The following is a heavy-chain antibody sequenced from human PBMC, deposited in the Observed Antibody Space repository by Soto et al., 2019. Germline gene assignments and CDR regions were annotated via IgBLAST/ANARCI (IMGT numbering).Heavy chain of an antibody. CDR3: VRDPSVVPAAVILKY. D-gene: IGHD2-2*01. J-gene: IGHJ4*02. V-gene: IGHV3-30-3*01. CDR2: ISYDGSNK. CDR1: GFTFSSYA. Sequence: GGSLRLSCAASGFTFSSYAMHWVRQAPGKGLEWVAVISYDGSNKYYADSVKGRFTISRDNSKNTLYLQMNSLRAEDTAVYYCVRDPSVVPAAVILKYWGQGTLVTVSS.